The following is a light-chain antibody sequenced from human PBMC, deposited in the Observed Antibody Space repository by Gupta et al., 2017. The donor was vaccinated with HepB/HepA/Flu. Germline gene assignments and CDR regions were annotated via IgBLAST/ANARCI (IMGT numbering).Light chain of an antibody. J-gene: IGLJ2*01. Sequence: SYELTTPPSVSVSPGQTASITCSGDKLGDKYACWYQQKPGQSPVLVIYQDSKRPSGIPERFSGSNSGNTATLTISGTQAMDEADYYCQAWDSSTAGGVFGGGTKLTVL. CDR2: QDS. CDR3: QAWDSSTAGGV. V-gene: IGLV3-1*01. CDR1: KLGDKY.